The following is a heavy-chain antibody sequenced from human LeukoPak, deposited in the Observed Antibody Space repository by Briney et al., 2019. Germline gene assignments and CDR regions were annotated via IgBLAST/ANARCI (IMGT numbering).Heavy chain of an antibody. J-gene: IGHJ6*02. CDR1: GFNVSTKY. V-gene: IGHV3-66*01. CDR2: LYSGGIT. Sequence: GSLRLSCAASGFNVSTKYMSWVRQAPGKGLEWVSLLYSGGITYYADSVKGRFTTSRDNSKNTLYLQMNSLRAEDTAVYYCARDRDGMDVWGQGTTVTVSS. CDR3: ARDRDGMDV.